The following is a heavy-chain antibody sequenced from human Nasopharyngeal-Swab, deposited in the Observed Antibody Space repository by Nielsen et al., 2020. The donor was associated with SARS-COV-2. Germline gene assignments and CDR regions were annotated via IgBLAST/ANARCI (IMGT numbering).Heavy chain of an antibody. CDR3: ARGYCSGGSCYPDPFPFDY. V-gene: IGHV4-61*02. Sequence: SETLSLTCTVSGGSISSGSYYWSWIRQPAGKGLEWIGRILTNGSTNYNPSLKSRITISVDTSKNQFSLKLSSVTAADTAVYYCARGYCSGGSCYPDPFPFDYWGQGTLVTVSS. J-gene: IGHJ4*02. CDR2: ILTNGST. CDR1: GGSISSGSYY. D-gene: IGHD2-15*01.